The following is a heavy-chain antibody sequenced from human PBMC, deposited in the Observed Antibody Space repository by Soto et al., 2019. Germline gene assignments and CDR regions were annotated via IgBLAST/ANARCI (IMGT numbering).Heavy chain of an antibody. D-gene: IGHD3-10*01. V-gene: IGHV3-66*01. CDR2: IYSGGTT. CDR1: GFTVSSDY. J-gene: IGHJ1*01. CDR3: ARVPSAEYFHH. Sequence: EVQLVESGGGLVQPGGSLRLSCAASGFTVSSDYMSWVRQAPGKGLEWVSAIYSGGTTFYADSVKGRFTISSDNSKNTLYLQMNNLRAEDTALYYCARVPSAEYFHHWGQGTLVTVSS.